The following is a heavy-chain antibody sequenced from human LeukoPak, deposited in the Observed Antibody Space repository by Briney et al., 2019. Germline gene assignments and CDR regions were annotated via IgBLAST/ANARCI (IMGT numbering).Heavy chain of an antibody. J-gene: IGHJ4*02. CDR2: ISWNSGSI. V-gene: IGHV3-9*01. D-gene: IGHD6-13*01. CDR3: AKDPYSSSRGYFDY. CDR1: GFTFDDYA. Sequence: GGSLRLSCAASGFTFDDYAMHWVRQAPGKGLEWVSGISWNSGSIGYADSVKGRFTISRDNAKNSLYLQMNSLRAEDTALYYCAKDPYSSSRGYFDYWGQGTLVTVSS.